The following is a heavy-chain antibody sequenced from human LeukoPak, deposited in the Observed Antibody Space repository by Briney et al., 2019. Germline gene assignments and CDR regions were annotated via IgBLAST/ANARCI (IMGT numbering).Heavy chain of an antibody. V-gene: IGHV1-3*01. CDR3: ARVDGSGPNAPHDF. D-gene: IGHD3-10*01. CDR2: IHVGNGNT. J-gene: IGHJ4*02. Sequence: ASVKVSCKASRYPFTSYAMHWVRQAPGQRLERMGWIHVGNGNTEYSQKFQGRVTITRDTPATTTYMELISLRSEDTAVYYCARVDGSGPNAPHDFWGQGSLVTVSS. CDR1: RYPFTSYA.